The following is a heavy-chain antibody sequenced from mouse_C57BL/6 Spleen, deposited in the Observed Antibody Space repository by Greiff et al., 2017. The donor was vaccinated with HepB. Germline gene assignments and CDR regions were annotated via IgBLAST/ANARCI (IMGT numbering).Heavy chain of an antibody. J-gene: IGHJ4*01. CDR1: GYTFTSYW. Sequence: VQLKQPGTELVKPGASVKLSCKASGYTFTSYWMHWVKQRPGQGLEWIGNINPSNGGTNYNEKFKSKATLTVDKSSSTAYMQLSSLTSEDSAVYYCARWSYSNFYAMDYWGQGTSVTVSS. D-gene: IGHD2-5*01. CDR2: INPSNGGT. CDR3: ARWSYSNFYAMDY. V-gene: IGHV1-53*01.